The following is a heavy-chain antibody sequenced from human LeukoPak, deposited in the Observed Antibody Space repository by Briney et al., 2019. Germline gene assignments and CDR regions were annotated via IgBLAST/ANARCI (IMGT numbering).Heavy chain of an antibody. Sequence: GGSLRLSCAASGLTFSRYAMSWVRQAPGKGLEWVSGVSTSGGSTYYADSVKGRFTVSRDNAANSLYLQMNSLRAEDTAIYYCARDLVSGAYTFDIWGQGTVVTVSS. D-gene: IGHD3-16*01. CDR2: VSTSGGST. J-gene: IGHJ3*02. CDR1: GLTFSRYA. CDR3: ARDLVSGAYTFDI. V-gene: IGHV3-23*01.